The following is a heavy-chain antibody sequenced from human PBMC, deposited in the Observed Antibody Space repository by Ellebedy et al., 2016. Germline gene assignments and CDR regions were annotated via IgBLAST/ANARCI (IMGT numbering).Heavy chain of an antibody. CDR3: GRETWLVTRIATFDY. D-gene: IGHD2-21*01. CDR2: IRYDGSDN. CDR1: GFSFNKHG. V-gene: IGHV3-33*01. J-gene: IGHJ4*02. Sequence: GESLKISXAASGFSFNKHGMHWVRQAPGKGLEWVAVIRYDGSDNHYADSVKGRFTISRDNSKNILFLQMDSLRAEDTAVYYCGRETWLVTRIATFDYWGQGTLVTVSS.